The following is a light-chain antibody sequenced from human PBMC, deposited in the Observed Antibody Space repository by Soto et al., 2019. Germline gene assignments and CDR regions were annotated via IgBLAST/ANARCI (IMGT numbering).Light chain of an antibody. Sequence: EIVLTQSPGTLSLSPRESATLSCRASHGVSSGYLAWYQQNPGQAPRLLISGTSSRATGIPDRFSGSGSGTDFTLTISRLEPEDFAVYYCQQYGSSPRTFGQGTKVEIK. CDR1: HGVSSGY. J-gene: IGKJ1*01. V-gene: IGKV3-20*01. CDR2: GTS. CDR3: QQYGSSPRT.